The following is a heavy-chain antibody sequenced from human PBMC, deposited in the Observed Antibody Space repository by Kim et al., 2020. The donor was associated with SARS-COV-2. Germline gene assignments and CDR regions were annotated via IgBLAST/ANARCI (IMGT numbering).Heavy chain of an antibody. Sequence: GGSLRLSCAASGFTLSSYWTTWVRQAPGKGLEWVANIKHDGSEKYYMDSVKGRFIISRDRAANSVLLQMNSLRVEDTAVYYCARQLGYKFGYEYCCCDL. CDR3: ARQLGYKFGYEYCCCDL. J-gene: IGHJ2*01. D-gene: IGHD5-18*01. CDR1: GFTLSSYW. CDR2: IKHDGSEK. V-gene: IGHV3-7*03.